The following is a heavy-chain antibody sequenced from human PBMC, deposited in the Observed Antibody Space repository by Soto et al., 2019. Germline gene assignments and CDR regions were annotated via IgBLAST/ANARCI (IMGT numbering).Heavy chain of an antibody. CDR2: ISNDGGTQ. Sequence: QVHLVESGGGVVQPGRSLRLSCAASTLTVSLYGIQWVRQAPGKGLVWVAVISNDGGTQYYADSVKGRFSISRDNSMNTVDLHMNSLRAEDTAIYYCARDIWSGNYKWFDSWGQGTLVTVSS. D-gene: IGHD3-3*01. V-gene: IGHV3-30*03. CDR3: ARDIWSGNYKWFDS. J-gene: IGHJ5*01. CDR1: TLTVSLYG.